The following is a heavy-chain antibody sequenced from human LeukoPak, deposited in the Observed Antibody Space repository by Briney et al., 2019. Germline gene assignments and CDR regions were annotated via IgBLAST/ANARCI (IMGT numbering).Heavy chain of an antibody. CDR1: GFTFSNAW. CDR2: IKSKTDGGTT. Sequence: SGGSLRLSCAASGFTFSNAWMSWVRQAPGKGLEWVGRIKSKTDGGTTDYAAPVKGRFTISRDDSKNTLYLQMNSLKTEDTAVYYCTTDHPWGDYDFISDYFDYWGQGTLVTVSS. CDR3: TTDHPWGDYDFISDYFDY. V-gene: IGHV3-15*01. J-gene: IGHJ4*02. D-gene: IGHD3-3*01.